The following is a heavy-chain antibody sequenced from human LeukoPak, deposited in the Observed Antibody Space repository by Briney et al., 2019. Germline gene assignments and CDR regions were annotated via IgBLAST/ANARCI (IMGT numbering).Heavy chain of an antibody. CDR1: GFTFSSYA. Sequence: GGSLRLSCAASGFTFSSYAMSWVRQTPGKGLEWVSAISGSGGSTYYADSVKGRFTISRDNSKNTLYLQMNSLRAEDTAVYYCAKVNYYDSSGYLDYWGQGTLVTVSS. CDR3: AKVNYYDSSGYLDY. J-gene: IGHJ4*02. D-gene: IGHD3-22*01. CDR2: ISGSGGST. V-gene: IGHV3-23*01.